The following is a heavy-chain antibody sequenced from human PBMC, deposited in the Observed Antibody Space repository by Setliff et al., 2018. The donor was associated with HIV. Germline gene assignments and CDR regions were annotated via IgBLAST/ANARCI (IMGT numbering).Heavy chain of an antibody. J-gene: IGHJ1*01. CDR3: AQAQTSVSGSYYQYLQH. CDR1: GFTFSAYR. D-gene: IGHD3-10*01. CDR2: LSGSGGST. Sequence: LRLSCAASGFTFSAYRMNWVRQAPGKGLEWVSSLSGSGGSTYYADSVKGRFTISRDNSKNTLYLRMNSLRAEDTAVYYCAQAQTSVSGSYYQYLQHWGQGTLVTVSS. V-gene: IGHV3-23*01.